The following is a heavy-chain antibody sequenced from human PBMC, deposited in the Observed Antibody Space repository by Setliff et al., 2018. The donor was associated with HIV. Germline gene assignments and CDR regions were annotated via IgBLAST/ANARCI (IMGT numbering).Heavy chain of an antibody. J-gene: IGHJ4*02. V-gene: IGHV4-4*08. CDR2: IYPIGSPDYPSGNT. Sequence: PSETLSLTCTVSGVSISSYYWSWIRQSPGKGLEWIGYIYPIGSPDYPSGNTVYNPSFRSRVTLSLDTSKNQFSLKLTSVTAADAAVYYCTGDYNSGSHRFDYWGQGTPGTVSS. CDR1: GVSISSYY. D-gene: IGHD3-10*01. CDR3: TGDYNSGSHRFDY.